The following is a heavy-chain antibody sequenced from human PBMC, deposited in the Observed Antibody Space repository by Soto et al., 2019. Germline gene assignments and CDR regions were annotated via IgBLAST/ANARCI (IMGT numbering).Heavy chain of an antibody. J-gene: IGHJ4*02. D-gene: IGHD3-22*01. CDR2: IYTGGYT. V-gene: IGHV3-66*01. CDR1: GFTVSNNY. CDR3: AREAIIVIAAPEYYFDY. Sequence: GGSLRLSCAASGFTVSNNYMSWVHQAPGKGLEWVSVIYTGGYTNYADSVKGRFTISRDSSKNTLYLQMDSLRAEDTAVYYCAREAIIVIAAPEYYFDYWGQGTLVTVSS.